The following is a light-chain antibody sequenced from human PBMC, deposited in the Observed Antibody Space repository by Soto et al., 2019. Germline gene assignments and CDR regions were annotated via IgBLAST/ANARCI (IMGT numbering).Light chain of an antibody. J-gene: IGLJ2*01. CDR2: EVS. CDR1: SSDVGYYKY. Sequence: QSALTQPASVSGSPGQSITISCTGTSSDVGYYKYVSWYQQYPGNAPKLMIFEVSNRPSGVSNRFSGSKSGNTASLTISELQPEDEADYYCSSYSSSTPLLFGGGTKLTVL. CDR3: SSYSSSTPLL. V-gene: IGLV2-14*01.